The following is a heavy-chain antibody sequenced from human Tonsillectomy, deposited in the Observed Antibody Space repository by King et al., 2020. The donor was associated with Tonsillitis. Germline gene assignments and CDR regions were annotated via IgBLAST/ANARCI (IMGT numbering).Heavy chain of an antibody. CDR3: ARDTRWDGESMSWFDF. Sequence: VQLVQSGAEVKKPGASVKVSCKASGYTFTGCYIHWVRQAPGQGLEWMGWINPHSGGTKYAQRFQGRVTMTRDTSIDTVYMDLSGLTADDTAVYYCARDTRWDGESMSWFDFWGQGTLITVSS. CDR1: GYTFTGCY. J-gene: IGHJ4*02. CDR2: INPHSGGT. D-gene: IGHD3-10*01. V-gene: IGHV1-2*02.